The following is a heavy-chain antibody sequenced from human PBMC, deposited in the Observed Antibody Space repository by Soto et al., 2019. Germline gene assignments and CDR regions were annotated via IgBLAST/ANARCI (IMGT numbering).Heavy chain of an antibody. CDR1: GGTFYTYA. V-gene: IGHV1-69*01. CDR3: ARDVSVMTRVFGF. CDR2: ITPMIGKT. J-gene: IGHJ5*01. Sequence: QVHLVQSGAEVKRPGSSVRVSCRSSGGTFYTYAFTWVRQAPGQGLAWMGGITPMIGKTKYAQKFHGRVTFSAEESASTAYMEMSNLRSDDTADYYCARDVSVMTRVFGFWGHGTLITVSS. D-gene: IGHD6-25*01.